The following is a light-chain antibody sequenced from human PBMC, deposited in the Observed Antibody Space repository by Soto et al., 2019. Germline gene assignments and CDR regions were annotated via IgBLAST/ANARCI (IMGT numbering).Light chain of an antibody. V-gene: IGKV1-39*01. J-gene: IGKJ1*01. CDR1: QTISKY. CDR3: QQSDSTLWT. CDR2: AIS. Sequence: DLQMTQSPSSLSASVGDRVTITCRASQTISKYLNWYQQKPGKAPKVLIYAISSLQSGVPSRFSGSGSGTDFTLTIGSLQPEDFATYYCQQSDSTLWTFGQGTQVEIK.